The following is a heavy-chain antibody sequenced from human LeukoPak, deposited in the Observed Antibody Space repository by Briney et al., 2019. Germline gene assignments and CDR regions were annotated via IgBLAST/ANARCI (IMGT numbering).Heavy chain of an antibody. J-gene: IGHJ6*03. CDR3: ARAPRDRGYCGATSCFEYMDV. CDR1: GGSISSYY. CDR2: IYYSGST. Sequence: PSETLSLTCTVSGGSISSYYCSWIRQPPGKGLEWIGYIYYSGSTDYNPSLKSRVTMSVDTSKNQFSLKLSSVTAADTAVYYCARAPRDRGYCGATSCFEYMDVWGRGTTVTISS. V-gene: IGHV4-59*01. D-gene: IGHD2-2*01.